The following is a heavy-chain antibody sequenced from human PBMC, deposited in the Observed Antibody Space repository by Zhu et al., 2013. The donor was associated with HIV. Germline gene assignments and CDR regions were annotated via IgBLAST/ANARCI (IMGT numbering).Heavy chain of an antibody. CDR1: GGTFSSYA. CDR2: IIPIFGTA. Sequence: QVQLVQSGAEVKKPGSSVKVSCKASGGTFSSYAISWVRQAPGQGLEWMGGIIPIFGTANYAQKFQGRVTITADESTSTAYMELSSLRSEDTAVYYCASNHPEQNSSSHSYWGQGTLVTVSS. J-gene: IGHJ4*02. D-gene: IGHD6-13*01. V-gene: IGHV1-69*01. CDR3: ASNHPEQNSSSHSY.